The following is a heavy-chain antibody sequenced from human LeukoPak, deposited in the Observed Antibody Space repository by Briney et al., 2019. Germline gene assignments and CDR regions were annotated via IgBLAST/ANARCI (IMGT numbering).Heavy chain of an antibody. CDR3: ARDYYDSGDFYNYMDV. V-gene: IGHV1-8*03. J-gene: IGHJ6*03. Sequence: GASVKVSCKASGYTFNNFDINWVRQANGQGLEWMGWMNPDSGDTVYAQKFQGRVTITRNTSISTIHMEVSSLRSEDTAVYYCARDYYDSGDFYNYMDVWGKGTTVTVSS. D-gene: IGHD3-10*01. CDR1: GYTFNNFD. CDR2: MNPDSGDT.